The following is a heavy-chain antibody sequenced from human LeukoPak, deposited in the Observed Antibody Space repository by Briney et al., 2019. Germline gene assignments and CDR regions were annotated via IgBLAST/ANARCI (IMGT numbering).Heavy chain of an antibody. J-gene: IGHJ6*03. CDR3: ARGPHNDAHFDMDV. Sequence: PSETLSLTCTVSGDSISSYYWSWVRQSPGKRLEWIDCLYHSGSTKYNPSFESRVAISVDTSKNQLFLNLRSLTPADTAVYYCARGPHNDAHFDMDVWGKGTTVTVSS. CDR1: GDSISSYY. CDR2: LYHSGST. V-gene: IGHV4-59*01. D-gene: IGHD2/OR15-2a*01.